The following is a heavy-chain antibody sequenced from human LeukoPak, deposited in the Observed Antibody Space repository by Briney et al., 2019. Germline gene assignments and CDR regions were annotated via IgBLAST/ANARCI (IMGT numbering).Heavy chain of an antibody. D-gene: IGHD6-13*01. CDR3: AREKGAAGFWWFDP. CDR1: GGSISSGSYY. J-gene: IGHJ5*02. Sequence: SETLSLTCTVSGGSISSGSYYWSWIRQPAGRGLEWIGRIYGSGITNYNPSLKSRVTMSVNTSKNQFSLKLSSVTAADSAVYYCAREKGAAGFWWFDPWGQGTLVTVSS. CDR2: IYGSGIT. V-gene: IGHV4-61*02.